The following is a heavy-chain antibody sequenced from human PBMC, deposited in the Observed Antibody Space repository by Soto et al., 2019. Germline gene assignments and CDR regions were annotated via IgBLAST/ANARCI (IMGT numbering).Heavy chain of an antibody. D-gene: IGHD2-2*01. CDR1: GGSISSSSYY. CDR3: ARSPPYCSSTSCYARLLDY. V-gene: IGHV4-39*01. CDR2: IYYSGST. Sequence: QLQLQVAGPGLVKPSETLSLTCTVSGGSISSSSYYWCLIRQPPGKGLELIGSIYYSGSTYYNPSLKSRVTISVDTPKNQFSLKLSAVTAADTAVYYCARSPPYCSSTSCYARLLDYWGQGTLVTVSS. J-gene: IGHJ4*02.